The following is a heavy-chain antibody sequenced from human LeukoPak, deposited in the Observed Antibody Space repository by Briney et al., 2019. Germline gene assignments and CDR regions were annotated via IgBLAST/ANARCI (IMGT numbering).Heavy chain of an antibody. V-gene: IGHV3-48*03. CDR2: ISISGSTI. Sequence: TGGSLRLSCAASGFTFSSFEMNWVRQAPGKGLEWVSYISISGSTIYYADSVKGRFTISRDNAKNSLYLQMNTLRAEDTAVYYCARLHRFGDLSQYYFDHWGQGTLVTVSS. CDR1: GFTFSSFE. D-gene: IGHD3-10*01. J-gene: IGHJ4*02. CDR3: ARLHRFGDLSQYYFDH.